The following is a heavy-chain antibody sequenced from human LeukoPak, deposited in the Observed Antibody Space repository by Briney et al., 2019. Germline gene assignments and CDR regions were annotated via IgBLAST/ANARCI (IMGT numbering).Heavy chain of an antibody. CDR1: GGSISSSSGNC. J-gene: IGHJ4*02. Sequence: SETLSLTCAVSGGSISSSSGNCWTWVRQPPGKGLEWIGEIYHSGSTNYNPSLKSRVTMLLDKSKNQFSLKLSSVTAADTAVYYCARRRQYRWDQYSSSWSLDYWGQGTLVTVSS. D-gene: IGHD6-13*01. V-gene: IGHV4-4*02. CDR2: IYHSGST. CDR3: ARRRQYRWDQYSSSWSLDY.